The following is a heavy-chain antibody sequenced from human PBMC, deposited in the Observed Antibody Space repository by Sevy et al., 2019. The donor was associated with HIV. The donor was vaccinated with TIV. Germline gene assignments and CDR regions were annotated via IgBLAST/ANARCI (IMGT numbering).Heavy chain of an antibody. CDR3: AAPAMAFRAAQYYYYGMDV. CDR1: GGTFSSYA. Sequence: ASVKVSSKASGGTFSSYAISWVRQAPGQGLEWMGGIIPIFGTANYAQKFQGRVTITADESTSTAYMELSSLRSEDTAVNYCAAPAMAFRAAQYYYYGMDVWGQGTTVTVSS. J-gene: IGHJ6*02. D-gene: IGHD6-6*01. CDR2: IIPIFGTA. V-gene: IGHV1-69*13.